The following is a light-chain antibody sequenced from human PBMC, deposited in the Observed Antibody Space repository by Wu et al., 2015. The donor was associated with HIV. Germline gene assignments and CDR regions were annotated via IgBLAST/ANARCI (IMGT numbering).Light chain of an antibody. CDR3: QQYNNWPPT. CDR1: QSVSSN. V-gene: IGKV3-15*01. CDR2: GAS. Sequence: ETLMTQSPVSLSVSPGERATPSCRASQSVSSNLAWYLQKPGQAPRLLIYGASTRATGIPARFSGSGSGTEFTLAISGLQSEDFVVYYCQQYNNWPPTFGRGTKVEIK. J-gene: IGKJ1*01.